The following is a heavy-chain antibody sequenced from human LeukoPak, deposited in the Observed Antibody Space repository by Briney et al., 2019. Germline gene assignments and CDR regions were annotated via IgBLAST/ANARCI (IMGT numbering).Heavy chain of an antibody. CDR3: ARIRPGGLGGYCSSTSCPEGDDY. Sequence: GASVKVSCKASGYTFTSYGISWVRQAPGQGLEWMGWISAYNGNTNYAQKLQGRVTMTTDTSTSTAYMELRSLRSDDTAVYYCARIRPGGLGGYCSSTSCPEGDDYWGQGTLVTVSS. D-gene: IGHD2-2*01. J-gene: IGHJ4*02. CDR1: GYTFTSYG. V-gene: IGHV1-18*01. CDR2: ISAYNGNT.